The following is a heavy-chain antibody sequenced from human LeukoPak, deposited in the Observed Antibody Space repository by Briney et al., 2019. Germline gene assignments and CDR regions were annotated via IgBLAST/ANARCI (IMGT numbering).Heavy chain of an antibody. CDR3: ARGREILVVPFYYYIDV. Sequence: GASVKVSCKTSGYTFTGFFIHWVRLAPGQGLEWMGWINPKTGGTNYGQKFHGRVTMTRDTSVSTVYMELRRLRYDDTAVYYCARGREILVVPFYYYIDVWGRRTTVTVSS. CDR1: GYTFTGFF. D-gene: IGHD2-2*01. V-gene: IGHV1-2*02. CDR2: INPKTGGT. J-gene: IGHJ6*03.